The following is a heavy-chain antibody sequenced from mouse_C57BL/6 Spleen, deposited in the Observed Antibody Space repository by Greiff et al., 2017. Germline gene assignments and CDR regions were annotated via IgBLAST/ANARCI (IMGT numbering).Heavy chain of an antibody. Sequence: EVMLVESGGGLVQPGGSLSLSCAASGFTFTDYYMSWVRQPPGKALEWLGFIRNKANGYTTEYSASVKGRFTISRDNSQSILYLQMNALRAEDSATYYCARSEGYYGAMDYWGQGTSVTVSS. CDR2: IRNKANGYTT. CDR3: ARSEGYYGAMDY. J-gene: IGHJ4*01. CDR1: GFTFTDYY. V-gene: IGHV7-3*01. D-gene: IGHD1-2*01.